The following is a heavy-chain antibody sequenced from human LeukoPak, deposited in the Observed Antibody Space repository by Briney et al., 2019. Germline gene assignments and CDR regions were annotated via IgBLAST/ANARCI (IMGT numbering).Heavy chain of an antibody. J-gene: IGHJ6*03. CDR3: ARARTPFLLLWFGELNNVYYYYYMDV. Sequence: GAPVKVSCKASGYTFTGYYMHWVRQAPVQGLEWMGWINTNTGNPTYAHGFTGRIVFSLDTSVSTTYLQISSLKAEDTAVYYCARARTPFLLLWFGELNNVYYYYYMDVWGKGITVTVSS. V-gene: IGHV7-4-1*02. CDR1: GYTFTGYY. CDR2: INTNTGNP. D-gene: IGHD3-10*01.